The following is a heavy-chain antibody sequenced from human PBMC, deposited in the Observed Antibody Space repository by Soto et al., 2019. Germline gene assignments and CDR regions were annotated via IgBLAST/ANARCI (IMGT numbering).Heavy chain of an antibody. Sequence: SVKVSCKASGGTFSSYAISWVRQAPGQGLEWMGGIIPIFGTANYAQKFQGRVTITADESTSTAYMELSSLRSEDTAVYYCARGWVRGQLIYQVGYYGMDVWGQGTTVTVS. CDR2: IIPIFGTA. V-gene: IGHV1-69*13. D-gene: IGHD2-2*02. J-gene: IGHJ6*02. CDR1: GGTFSSYA. CDR3: ARGWVRGQLIYQVGYYGMDV.